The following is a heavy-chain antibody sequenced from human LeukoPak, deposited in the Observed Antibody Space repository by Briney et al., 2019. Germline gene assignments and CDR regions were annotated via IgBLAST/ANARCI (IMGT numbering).Heavy chain of an antibody. V-gene: IGHV3-53*01. D-gene: IGHD3-22*01. CDR3: ATLHFYDSSGYETEPFDI. Sequence: GGSLRLSCAASGFAVTTNYMIWVRQPPGKGLDWLSFIYSGGSTYHADSVKGRFTVSRDNSKNTLYLEMNSLRAEDTAVHYCATLHFYDSSGYETEPFDIWGQGTMVTVSS. CDR1: GFAVTTNY. J-gene: IGHJ3*02. CDR2: IYSGGST.